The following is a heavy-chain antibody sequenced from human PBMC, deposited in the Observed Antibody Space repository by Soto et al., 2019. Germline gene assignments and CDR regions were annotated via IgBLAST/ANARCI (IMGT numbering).Heavy chain of an antibody. Sequence: QVQLQESGPGLVKPSGTLSLTCAVSGGSISSSHWWTWVRQSPGKGLEYIGESSHSGTSNSNPSLKSRVTLSVDKSKNHFSLTLTSVTAADTAVYYCDRVVLTITSGAFDDWGQGNLVIVSS. V-gene: IGHV4-4*02. J-gene: IGHJ3*01. CDR2: SSHSGTS. CDR1: GGSISSSHW. D-gene: IGHD3-9*01. CDR3: DRVVLTITSGAFDD.